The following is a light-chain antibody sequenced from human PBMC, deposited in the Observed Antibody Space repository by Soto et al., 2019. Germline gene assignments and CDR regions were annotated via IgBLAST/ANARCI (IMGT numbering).Light chain of an antibody. CDR3: QQYNNWPRT. CDR1: QSVSSD. Sequence: EIVMKQAPATLSVSPGGRATLSYRASQSVSSDLAWYQQKPGQAPRLLIYGASTRATGIPARFSGSGSGTEFTLTISSLQSEDFAVYYCQQYNNWPRTFGQGTKVDIK. J-gene: IGKJ1*01. CDR2: GAS. V-gene: IGKV3-15*01.